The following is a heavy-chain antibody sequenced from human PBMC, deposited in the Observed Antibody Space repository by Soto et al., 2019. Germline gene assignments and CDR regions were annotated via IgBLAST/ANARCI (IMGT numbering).Heavy chain of an antibody. CDR1: GFTFSSYW. J-gene: IGHJ3*02. V-gene: IGHV3-7*01. Sequence: GGSLRLSCAASGFTFSSYWMSWVRQAPGKGLEWVANIKQDGSEKYYVDSVKGRFTISRDNAKNSLYLQMNSLRAEDTAVYYCARGLDLGELLFFLSAFDIWGQGTMVTVSS. CDR3: ARGLDLGELLFFLSAFDI. CDR2: IKQDGSEK. D-gene: IGHD3-16*01.